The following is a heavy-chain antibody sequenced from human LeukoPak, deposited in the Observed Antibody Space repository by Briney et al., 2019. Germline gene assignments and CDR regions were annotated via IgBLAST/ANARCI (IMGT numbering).Heavy chain of an antibody. Sequence: GGSLRLSCAASGFTFSNYAMTWVRQAPGKGLEWVSGISGSGSSTYYADSVKGRFTLSRDYPKNTLYLQMNSLRAEDTAVYYCARDPPLYYWGQGTLVTVSS. CDR3: ARDPPLYY. CDR1: GFTFSNYA. V-gene: IGHV3-23*01. J-gene: IGHJ4*02. CDR2: ISGSGSST.